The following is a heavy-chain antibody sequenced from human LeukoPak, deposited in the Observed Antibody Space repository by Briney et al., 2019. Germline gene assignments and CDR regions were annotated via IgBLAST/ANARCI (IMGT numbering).Heavy chain of an antibody. D-gene: IGHD6-19*01. CDR2: IYHSGST. CDR3: SRAVSSGWPVDY. Sequence: PSETLSLTCNVSGGPISSYYWSWIRQSPGKGLEWIGYIYHSGSTNYNPSLKSRVTISVDTSKNQISLNLNSVTAADTAVYYCSRAVSSGWPVDYWGQGTLVTVSS. CDR1: GGPISSYY. J-gene: IGHJ4*02. V-gene: IGHV4-59*01.